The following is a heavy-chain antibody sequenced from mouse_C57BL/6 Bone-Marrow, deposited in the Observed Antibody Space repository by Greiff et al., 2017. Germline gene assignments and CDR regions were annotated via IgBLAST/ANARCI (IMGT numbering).Heavy chain of an antibody. CDR1: GYTFTDYY. CDR3: ARSVPITTVVDHAMDY. V-gene: IGHV1-75*01. J-gene: IGHJ4*01. Sequence: VMLVESGPELVKPGASVKISCKASGYTFTDYYINWVKQRPGQGLEWIGWIFPGSGSTYYNEKFKGKATLTVDKASSTAYMLLSSLTSEDSAVYFCARSVPITTVVDHAMDYWGQGTSVTVSS. CDR2: IFPGSGST. D-gene: IGHD1-1*01.